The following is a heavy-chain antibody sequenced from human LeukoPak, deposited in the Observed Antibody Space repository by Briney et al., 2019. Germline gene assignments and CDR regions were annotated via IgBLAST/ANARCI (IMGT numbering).Heavy chain of an antibody. CDR2: ISWNSGSI. V-gene: IGHV3-9*01. D-gene: IGHD6-6*01. CDR3: AKNSYSSSPEFDY. J-gene: IGHJ4*02. CDR1: GFTFDDYA. Sequence: PGRSLRPSCAASGFTFDDYAMHWVRQAPGKGLEWVSGISWNSGSIGYADPVKGRFTISRDNAKNSLYLQMNSLRAEDTALYYCAKNSYSSSPEFDYWGQGTLVAVSS.